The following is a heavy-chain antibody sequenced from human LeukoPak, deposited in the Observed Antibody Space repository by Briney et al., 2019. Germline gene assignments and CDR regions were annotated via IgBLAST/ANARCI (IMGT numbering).Heavy chain of an antibody. Sequence: GGSLRLSCAASGFTFDDYGMSWVRQAPGKGLEWVCGINWNGGSTGYADSVKGRFTTSRDNAKNSLYLQMNSLSAEDTALYYGARDSSGSGWYYYMDVWGKGTTVTVSS. J-gene: IGHJ6*03. CDR2: INWNGGST. D-gene: IGHD6-25*01. CDR1: GFTFDDYG. V-gene: IGHV3-20*04. CDR3: ARDSSGSGWYYYMDV.